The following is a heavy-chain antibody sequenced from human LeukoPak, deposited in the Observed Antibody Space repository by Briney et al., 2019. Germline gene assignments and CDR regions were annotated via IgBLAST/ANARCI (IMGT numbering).Heavy chain of an antibody. Sequence: TSETLSLTCTVSGGSISSGDYYWRWIRQPPGKGLEWIGYIYYSGSTYYNPSLKSRVTISVDTSKNQFSLKLSSVTAADTAVYYCARVHYSGSYYFDYGGQGTLVTVSS. CDR1: GGSISSGDYY. CDR2: IYYSGST. CDR3: ARVHYSGSYYFDY. J-gene: IGHJ4*02. D-gene: IGHD1-26*01. V-gene: IGHV4-30-4*01.